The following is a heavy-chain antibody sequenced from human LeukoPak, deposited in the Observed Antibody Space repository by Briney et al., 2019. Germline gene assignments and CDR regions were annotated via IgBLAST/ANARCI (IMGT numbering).Heavy chain of an antibody. J-gene: IGHJ4*02. V-gene: IGHV3-7*01. Sequence: GGSLRLSCAASGFTFSSYWMSWVRQAPGKGLEWVANIKQDGSEKYYVDSVKGRFTISRDNAKNSLYLQMNSLRAEDTAVYYXXXXXXXXXSSGYSYYFDYWGQGTLVTVSS. CDR1: GFTFSSYW. D-gene: IGHD3-22*01. CDR3: XXXXXXXXSSGYSYYFDY. CDR2: IKQDGSEK.